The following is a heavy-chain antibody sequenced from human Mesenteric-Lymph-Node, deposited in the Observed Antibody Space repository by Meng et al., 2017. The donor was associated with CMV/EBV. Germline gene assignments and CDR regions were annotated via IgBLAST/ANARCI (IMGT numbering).Heavy chain of an antibody. Sequence: LTCTVSGGSISSYYWSWIRQPPGKGLEWIGYIYYSGSTNYNPSLKSRVTISVDTSKNQFSLKLSSVTAADTAVYYCARELEQGDYFDYWGQGTLVTVSS. CDR2: IYYSGST. CDR1: GGSISSYY. J-gene: IGHJ4*02. D-gene: IGHD1/OR15-1a*01. CDR3: ARELEQGDYFDY. V-gene: IGHV4-59*01.